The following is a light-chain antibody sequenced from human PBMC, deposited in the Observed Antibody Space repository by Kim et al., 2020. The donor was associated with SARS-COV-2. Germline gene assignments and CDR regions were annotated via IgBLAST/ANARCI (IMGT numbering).Light chain of an antibody. J-gene: IGLJ2*01. CDR2: GKN. CDR3: NSRDSNDNVV. CDR1: SLRSYY. Sequence: SSELPQDPAVSVALGQTVRITCHGDSLRSYYATWYQQQPGQAPILVIYGKNNRPSGIPDRFSGSSSGNTASLTITGTQAGDEADYYCNSRDSNDNVVFGG. V-gene: IGLV3-19*01.